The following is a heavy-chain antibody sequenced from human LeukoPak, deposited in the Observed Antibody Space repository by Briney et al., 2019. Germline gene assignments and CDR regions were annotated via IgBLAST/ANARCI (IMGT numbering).Heavy chain of an antibody. CDR2: INTDGTNT. CDR1: GFTFSNYW. D-gene: IGHD2-21*02. J-gene: IGHJ5*02. Sequence: GGSLRLSCAASGFTFSNYWMHWVRQAPGKGLVWVSRINTDGTNTNYADSVKGRFTISRYNAKNTVDLQMNSLRGEDTAVYYCARDAGDCGGDCPRWFDPWGQGTLVTVSS. V-gene: IGHV3-74*01. CDR3: ARDAGDCGGDCPRWFDP.